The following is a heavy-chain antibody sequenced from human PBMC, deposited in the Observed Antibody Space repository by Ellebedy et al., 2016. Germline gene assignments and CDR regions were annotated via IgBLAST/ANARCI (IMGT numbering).Heavy chain of an antibody. D-gene: IGHD3-16*01. V-gene: IGHV4-31*03. CDR2: IYYSGST. CDR3: ARGGGSDNWFDP. Sequence: LRLXXTVSGGSISSGGYYWSWIRQHPGKGLEWIGYIYYSGSTYYNPSLKSRVTISVDTSKNQFSLKLSSVTAADTAVYYCARGGGSDNWFDPWGQGTLVTVSS. CDR1: GGSISSGGYY. J-gene: IGHJ5*02.